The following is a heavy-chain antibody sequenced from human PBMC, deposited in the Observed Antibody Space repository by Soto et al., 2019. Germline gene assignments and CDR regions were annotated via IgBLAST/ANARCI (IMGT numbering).Heavy chain of an antibody. Sequence: PGGSLRLSCAASGLTFSSYAMHWVRQAPGKGLEWVAVISYDGSNKYYADSVKGRFTISRDNSKYTLYLQMNSLRAEDTAVYYCARELRSGYYYYYGMDVWGQGTTVTVSS. CDR3: ARELRSGYYYYYGMDV. CDR2: ISYDGSNK. J-gene: IGHJ6*02. CDR1: GLTFSSYA. V-gene: IGHV3-30-3*01. D-gene: IGHD2-15*01.